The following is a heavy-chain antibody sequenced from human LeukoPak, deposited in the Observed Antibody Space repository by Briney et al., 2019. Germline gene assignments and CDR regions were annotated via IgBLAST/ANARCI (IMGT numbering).Heavy chain of an antibody. V-gene: IGHV3-23*01. Sequence: GGSLRLSCAASGFTFTKYAMSWVRQAAGKGLEWVSAIGGSGTKTFYAESVKGRFTISRDNSNNILFLQMDSLRAEDTAMYYCAKSWNYYDSSGDDALDIWGQGTMVTVSS. CDR2: IGGSGTKT. CDR3: AKSWNYYDSSGDDALDI. D-gene: IGHD3-22*01. CDR1: GFTFTKYA. J-gene: IGHJ3*02.